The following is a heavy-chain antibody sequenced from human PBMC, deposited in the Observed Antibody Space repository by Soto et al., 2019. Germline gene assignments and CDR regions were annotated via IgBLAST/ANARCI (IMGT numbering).Heavy chain of an antibody. CDR1: GGTFSTYP. CDR3: ARGGSNSTVWYIWSDP. CDR2: IIPKFGTT. J-gene: IGHJ5*02. Sequence: QVQLVQSGAEVKKPGSSVKVSCKDSGGTFSTYPINWVRQAPGQGLEFMGGIIPKFGTTNYAQKFRGTVTITADESTSTAYMELNNLRSEDTAVYYCARGGSNSTVWYIWSDPWGQGALVTVSS. D-gene: IGHD6-19*01. V-gene: IGHV1-69*01.